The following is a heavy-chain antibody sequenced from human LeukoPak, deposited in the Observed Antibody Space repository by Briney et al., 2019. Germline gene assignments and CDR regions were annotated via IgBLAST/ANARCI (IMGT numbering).Heavy chain of an antibody. D-gene: IGHD3-10*01. V-gene: IGHV3-21*01. J-gene: IGHJ6*03. Sequence: GGSLRLSCAASGFTFNSYSMNWVRQAPGKGLEWVLSISSSSSYIYYADSVKGRFTISRDNAKNSLYLQMNSLRAEDTAVYYCARGGLRVPYYYYYMDVWGKGTTVTVSS. CDR1: GFTFNSYS. CDR2: ISSSSSYI. CDR3: ARGGLRVPYYYYYMDV.